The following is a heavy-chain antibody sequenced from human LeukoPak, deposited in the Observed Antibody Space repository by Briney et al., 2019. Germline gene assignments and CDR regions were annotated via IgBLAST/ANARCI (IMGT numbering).Heavy chain of an antibody. CDR3: ARGITMVRGVITPPDY. V-gene: IGHV1-18*01. CDR1: GYTFTSYG. J-gene: IGHJ4*02. Sequence: ASVKVSCKASGYTFTSYGISWLRQAPGQGLEWMGWISAYNGNTNYAQKLQGRVTMTTDTSTSTAYMELRSLRSDDTAVYYCARGITMVRGVITPPDYWGQGTLVTVSS. D-gene: IGHD3-10*01. CDR2: ISAYNGNT.